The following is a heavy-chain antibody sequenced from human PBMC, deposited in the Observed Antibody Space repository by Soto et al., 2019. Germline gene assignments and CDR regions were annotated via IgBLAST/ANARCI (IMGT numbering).Heavy chain of an antibody. CDR1: GGSISSSY. CDR2: IYYSGST. J-gene: IGHJ4*02. D-gene: IGHD2-15*01. V-gene: IGHV4-59*01. CDR3: ASIRYCSGGSCYSDFFFDY. Sequence: QVQLQESGPGLVKPSETLSLTCTVSGGSISSSYWSWIRQPPGKGLDWIGYIYYSGSTKYNTSLKSRATKSVDTSKNQFSLKLTSVTAADTAVYYCASIRYCSGGSCYSDFFFDYWGQGTLVTVSS.